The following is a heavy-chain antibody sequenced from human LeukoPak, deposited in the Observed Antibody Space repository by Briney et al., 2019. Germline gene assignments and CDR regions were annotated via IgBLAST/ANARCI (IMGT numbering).Heavy chain of an antibody. V-gene: IGHV4-4*02. CDR2: INHSGST. J-gene: IGHJ4*02. D-gene: IGHD3-22*01. Sequence: GSLRLSCAASGFTFKKYWMNWVRQVPGKGLEWIGEINHSGSTNYNPSLKSRVTISVDTSKNQFSLKLSSVTAADTAVYYCARVRAPDYYDSSGYLDYWGQGTLVTVSS. CDR3: ARVRAPDYYDSSGYLDY. CDR1: GFTFKKYW.